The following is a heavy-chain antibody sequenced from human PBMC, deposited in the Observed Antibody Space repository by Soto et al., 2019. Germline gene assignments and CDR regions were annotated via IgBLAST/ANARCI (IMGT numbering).Heavy chain of an antibody. CDR3: ARDGIPSPIVVVVAATHEFDY. D-gene: IGHD2-15*01. Sequence: ASVKVSCKASGYTFTSYGISWVRQAPGQGLEWMGWISAYNGNTNYAQKLQGRVTMTTDTSTSTAYMELRSLRSDDTAVYYCARDGIPSPIVVVVAATHEFDYWGQGTLVTVSS. J-gene: IGHJ4*02. CDR2: ISAYNGNT. CDR1: GYTFTSYG. V-gene: IGHV1-18*01.